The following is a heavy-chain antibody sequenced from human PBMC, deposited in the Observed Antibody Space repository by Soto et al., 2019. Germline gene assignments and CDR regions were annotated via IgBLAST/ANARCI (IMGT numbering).Heavy chain of an antibody. V-gene: IGHV4-34*01. CDR2: INHRGSS. Sequence: SETLSLTCAVNGGSLSCYYWSWIRQSPGKGLEWIGEINHRGSSDYNPSLKSRVTISIDASKNHVTLELTSVTAADTAVYYCARSDNRNSLYGVDVWGQGTAVTVSS. CDR1: GGSLSCYY. D-gene: IGHD1-7*01. J-gene: IGHJ6*02. CDR3: ARSDNRNSLYGVDV.